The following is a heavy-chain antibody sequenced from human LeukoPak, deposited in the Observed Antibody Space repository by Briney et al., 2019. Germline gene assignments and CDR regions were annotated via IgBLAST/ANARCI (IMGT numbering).Heavy chain of an antibody. CDR3: ARSGHYDYVWGSYRVFDY. J-gene: IGHJ4*02. V-gene: IGHV3-30*04. CDR1: GFTFSSYA. D-gene: IGHD3-16*02. Sequence: GGSLRLSCAASGFTFSSYAMHWVRQAPGKGLEWVALISYDGSNKYYADSVKARFIISRDNSKNTVYLQMNSLRAEDTAVYYCARSGHYDYVWGSYRVFDYWGQGTLVTVSS. CDR2: ISYDGSNK.